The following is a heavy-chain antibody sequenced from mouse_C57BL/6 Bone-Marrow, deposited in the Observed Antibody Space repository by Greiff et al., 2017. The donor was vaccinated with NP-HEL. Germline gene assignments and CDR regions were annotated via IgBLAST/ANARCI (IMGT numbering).Heavy chain of an antibody. CDR3: VSSLDY. CDR1: GFTFNTYA. J-gene: IGHJ4*01. Sequence: EVQVVESGGGLVQPKGSLKLSCAASGFTFNTYAMHWVRQAPGKGLEWVARIRRKSSNYATYYADSVKDRFTISRDDSQSMLYLQMNNLKTEDTAMYYCVSSLDYWGQGTSVTVSS. D-gene: IGHD6-2*01. CDR2: IRRKSSNYAT. V-gene: IGHV10-3*01.